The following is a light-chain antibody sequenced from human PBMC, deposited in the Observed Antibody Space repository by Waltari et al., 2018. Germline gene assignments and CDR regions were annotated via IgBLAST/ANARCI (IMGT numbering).Light chain of an antibody. V-gene: IGKV3-20*01. Sequence: IMLTQSPGTLSLSHGERATLSCRASQSISRYLAWYQQKPGQAPRLLSYGASTGAPGIPDRFSGSGSGTDFSLTISGLEPEDSAVYYCQHHFRLPATFGQGTKVEIK. CDR3: QHHFRLPAT. J-gene: IGKJ1*01. CDR2: GAS. CDR1: QSISRY.